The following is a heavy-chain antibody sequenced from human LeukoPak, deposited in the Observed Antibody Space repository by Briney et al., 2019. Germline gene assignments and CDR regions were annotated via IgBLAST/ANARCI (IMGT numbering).Heavy chain of an antibody. CDR2: ISGSGGST. Sequence: GGSLRLSCAASGFIFSRYAMTWVRQAPGKGLEWVSSISGSGGSTYYADSVKGRFTISRDASKSTLYLQMSSLRAEDTAVYYCAKRSGDSYFLDSWGQGTLVTVSS. J-gene: IGHJ4*02. V-gene: IGHV3-23*01. D-gene: IGHD2-15*01. CDR3: AKRSGDSYFLDS. CDR1: GFIFSRYA.